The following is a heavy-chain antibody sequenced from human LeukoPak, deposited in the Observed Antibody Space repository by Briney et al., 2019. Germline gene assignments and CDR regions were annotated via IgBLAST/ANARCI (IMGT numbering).Heavy chain of an antibody. CDR1: GGTFSSYA. V-gene: IGHV1-69*06. CDR3: ARVAYSYAQGGFDY. Sequence: ASVKVSCKASGGTFSSYAISWVRQAPGQGLEWMGGIIPIFGTTNYAQKFQDRVTITADKSTSTAYMELSSLRSEDTAVYYCARVAYSYAQGGFDYWGQGTLVTVSS. CDR2: IIPIFGTT. D-gene: IGHD5-18*01. J-gene: IGHJ4*02.